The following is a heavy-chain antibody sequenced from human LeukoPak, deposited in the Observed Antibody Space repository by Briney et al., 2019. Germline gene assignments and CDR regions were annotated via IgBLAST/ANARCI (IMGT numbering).Heavy chain of an antibody. CDR3: ARVGYYYYGMDV. V-gene: IGHV4-59*01. CDR1: GGSISSYY. CDR2: IYYSGST. J-gene: IGHJ6*02. Sequence: SETLSLTCTVSGGSISSYYWNWIRQPPGKGLEWIGYIYYSGSTNYNPSLKSRVTISVDTSKNQFSLKLSSVTAADTAVYYCARVGYYYYGMDVWGQGTTVTVSS.